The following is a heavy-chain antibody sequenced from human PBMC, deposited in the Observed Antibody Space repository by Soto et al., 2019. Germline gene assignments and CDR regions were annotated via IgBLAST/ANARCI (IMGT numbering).Heavy chain of an antibody. J-gene: IGHJ4*02. V-gene: IGHV1-18*01. CDR1: GYTFTSYG. Sequence: QVQLVQSGAEVKKPGASVKVSCKASGYTFTSYGISWVRQAPGQALEWMVWIRAYNGNTNYAQKLPGRVTMTTYTYTCTANMELRRLRSDDTAVYYCARDEGDYYGRSLAYWGQGTLVNVCS. CDR3: ARDEGDYYGRSLAY. CDR2: IRAYNGNT. D-gene: IGHD3-10*01.